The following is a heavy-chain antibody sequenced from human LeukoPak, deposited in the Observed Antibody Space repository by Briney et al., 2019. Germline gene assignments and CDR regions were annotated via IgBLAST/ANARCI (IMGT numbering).Heavy chain of an antibody. J-gene: IGHJ4*02. V-gene: IGHV1-18*01. CDR2: ISVYNVNT. D-gene: IGHD3-22*01. Sequence: ASVKVSCKASGYTFSSYGISWVRQAPGQGLEWMGWISVYNVNTNYAQKLQGRVTMTTDTSTSTAYMELRSLRSDDTAVYYCARGLPPRRNYDSSGYYSYYFDYWGQGTLVTVSS. CDR1: GYTFSSYG. CDR3: ARGLPPRRNYDSSGYYSYYFDY.